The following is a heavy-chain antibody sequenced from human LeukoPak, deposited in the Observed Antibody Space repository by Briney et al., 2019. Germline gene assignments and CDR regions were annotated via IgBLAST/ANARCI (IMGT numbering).Heavy chain of an antibody. Sequence: GGSLRLSCAASGFTFSSYGMHWVRQAPGKGLEWVAFIRYDGSNKYYADSGRFTISRDNSKNTLYLQMNSLRAEDTAVYYCAKDGGLPFDYWGQGTLVTVSS. V-gene: IGHV3-30*02. CDR2: IRYDGSNK. CDR3: AKDGGLPFDY. CDR1: GFTFSSYG. J-gene: IGHJ4*02. D-gene: IGHD2-15*01.